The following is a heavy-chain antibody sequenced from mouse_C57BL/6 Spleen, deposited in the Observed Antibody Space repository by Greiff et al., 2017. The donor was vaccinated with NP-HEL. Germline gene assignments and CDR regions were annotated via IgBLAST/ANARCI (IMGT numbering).Heavy chain of an antibody. D-gene: IGHD2-2*01. CDR2: INPSSGYT. J-gene: IGHJ4*01. CDR1: GYTFTSYT. Sequence: QVQLQQSGAELARPGASVKMSCKASGYTFTSYTMHWVKQRPGQGLEWIGYINPSSGYTKYNQKFKDKATLTADKSSSTAYMQLSSLTSEDSAVYFFSRSSYGYDEGYAMYYWGQGTSVTVSS. CDR3: SRSSYGYDEGYAMYY. V-gene: IGHV1-4*01.